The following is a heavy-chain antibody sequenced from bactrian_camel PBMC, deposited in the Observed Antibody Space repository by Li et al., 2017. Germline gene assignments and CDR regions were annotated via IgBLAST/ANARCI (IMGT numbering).Heavy chain of an antibody. D-gene: IGHD2*01. CDR1: GITFSDCT. CDR2: ISDVGTT. CDR3: AAEASYSGDLFGF. V-gene: IGHV3S53*01. J-gene: IGHJ6*01. Sequence: HVQLVESGGGSVQSGGSLTLSCAASGITFSDCTMAWYRQAPGKEREPVASISDVGTTTYADSVKGRFTISRDNTKNTLYLQMNSLKPEDTAMYYCAAEASYSGDLFGFWGQGTQVTVS.